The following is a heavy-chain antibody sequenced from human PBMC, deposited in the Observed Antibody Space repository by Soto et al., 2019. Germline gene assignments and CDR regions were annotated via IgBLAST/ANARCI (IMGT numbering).Heavy chain of an antibody. Sequence: SSETLSLTCTVSGGSISSSSYYWGWIRQPPGKGLEWIGSIYYSGSTYYNPSLKSRVTISVDTSKNQFSLKLSSVTAADTAVYYCARRGWAQNYYDSSGYYWERGYSSDYWGQGTLVTVSS. D-gene: IGHD3-22*01. CDR3: ARRGWAQNYYDSSGYYWERGYSSDY. CDR2: IYYSGST. V-gene: IGHV4-39*01. CDR1: GGSISSSSYY. J-gene: IGHJ4*02.